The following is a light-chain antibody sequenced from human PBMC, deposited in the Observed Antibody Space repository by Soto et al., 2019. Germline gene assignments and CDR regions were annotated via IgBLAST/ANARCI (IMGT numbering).Light chain of an antibody. CDR1: QTISNW. V-gene: IGKV1-5*01. Sequence: DVQMTQSPSTLSASVGDRVTITCRASQTISNWLAWFQQKPGKAPKLLIYDASSLESGVPSRFSGSGSGTEFTLTIISLHPDESATYYCQQYNSYSPYTFGQGTKREIK. J-gene: IGKJ2*01. CDR3: QQYNSYSPYT. CDR2: DAS.